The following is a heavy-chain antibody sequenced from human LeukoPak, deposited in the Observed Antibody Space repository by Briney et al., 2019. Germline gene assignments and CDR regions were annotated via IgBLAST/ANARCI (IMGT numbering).Heavy chain of an antibody. J-gene: IGHJ4*02. Sequence: GGSLRLSCPASGFTFDDHAMHWVRQAPGKGLEWVSGISWNGGRIRYADSVKGRLTISRDNAKNSLYLQMNSLRAEDTALYYCARDHYYDSSGYHYFDYWGQGTLVTVSS. CDR2: ISWNGGRI. D-gene: IGHD3-22*01. CDR1: GFTFDDHA. CDR3: ARDHYYDSSGYHYFDY. V-gene: IGHV3-9*01.